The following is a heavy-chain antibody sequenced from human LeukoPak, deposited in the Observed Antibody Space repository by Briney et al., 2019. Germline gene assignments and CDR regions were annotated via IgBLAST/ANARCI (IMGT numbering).Heavy chain of an antibody. CDR1: GFTFSSYA. CDR3: AERSAGTLRFDC. Sequence: GGSLRLSCAASGFTFSSYAMSWVRQAPGKGLEWVSIISDSGGSTYYADSVKGRFTISRDNSKNTLYLQMNSLRAEDTAVYYCAERSAGTLRFDCWGQGTLVTVSS. V-gene: IGHV3-23*01. CDR2: ISDSGGST. D-gene: IGHD1-26*01. J-gene: IGHJ4*02.